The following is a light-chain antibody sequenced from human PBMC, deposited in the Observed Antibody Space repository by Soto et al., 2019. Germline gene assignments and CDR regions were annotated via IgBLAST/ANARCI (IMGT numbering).Light chain of an antibody. Sequence: DIQMTQSPSTLSASVGDRVTITCRASQSISRSLAWYQQKPGKAPNLLIFDASSLEGGVPSRFSGSGFGTEFTLTISYLQPADFATYYCQQYSDYLISFGPGTTVDFK. CDR1: QSISRS. J-gene: IGKJ3*01. CDR2: DAS. CDR3: QQYSDYLIS. V-gene: IGKV1-5*01.